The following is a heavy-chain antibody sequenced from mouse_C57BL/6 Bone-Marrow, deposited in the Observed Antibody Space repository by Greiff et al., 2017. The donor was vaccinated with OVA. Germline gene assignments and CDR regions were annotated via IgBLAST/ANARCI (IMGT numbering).Heavy chain of an antibody. V-gene: IGHV1-80*01. CDR3: ARGDWDYFDY. CDR2: IYPGDGDT. Sequence: LQESGAELVKPGASVKISCKASGYAFSSYWMNWVKQRPGKGLEWIGQIYPGDGDTNYNGKFKGKATLTADKSSSTAYMQLSSLTSEDSAVYFCARGDWDYFDYWGQGTTLTVSS. D-gene: IGHD4-1*01. J-gene: IGHJ2*01. CDR1: GYAFSSYW.